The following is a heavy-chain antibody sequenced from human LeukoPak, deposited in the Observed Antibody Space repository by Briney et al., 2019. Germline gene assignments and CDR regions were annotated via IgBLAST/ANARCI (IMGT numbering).Heavy chain of an antibody. D-gene: IGHD2-21*02. V-gene: IGHV4-31*03. J-gene: IGHJ5*02. CDR3: ARGGGGGDYNWFDP. CDR2: IYYSGST. CDR1: GGSISSGGYY. Sequence: SSQTLSLTCTVSGGSISSGGYYWNWIRQHPGKGLEWLGYIYYSGSTYYNPSLKSRVTISGDKAKNQFSLKLSSVTAADTAVYYCARGGGGGDYNWFDPWGQGTLVTVSS.